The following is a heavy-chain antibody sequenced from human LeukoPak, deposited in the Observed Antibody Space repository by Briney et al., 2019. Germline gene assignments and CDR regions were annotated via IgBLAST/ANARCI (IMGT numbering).Heavy chain of an antibody. V-gene: IGHV4-34*01. CDR1: GGSFSGYY. CDR2: INHSGST. J-gene: IGHJ3*02. CDR3: ARDEYCGGDCFAGAFDI. Sequence: SETLSLTCAVYGGSFSGYYWSWIRQPPGKGLEWIGEINHSGSTNYNPSLKSRVTISVDTSKNQFSLKLSSVTAADTAVYYCARDEYCGGDCFAGAFDIWGQGTMVTVSS. D-gene: IGHD2-21*02.